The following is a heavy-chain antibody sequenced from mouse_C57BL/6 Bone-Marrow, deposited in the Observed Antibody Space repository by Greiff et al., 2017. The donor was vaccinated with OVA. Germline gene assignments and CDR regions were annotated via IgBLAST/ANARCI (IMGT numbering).Heavy chain of an antibody. CDR1: GFTFSDYY. D-gene: IGHD3-3*01. J-gene: IGHJ1*03. CDR3: ARGGWDWYFDV. V-gene: IGHV5-16*01. CDR2: INSAGSIT. Sequence: EVMLVESEGGLVQPGSSMKLSCTASGFTFSDYYMAWVRQVPEQGLEWVANINSAGSITYYLDSLQSRFIISRDNAKTILYLQMSMLKSEDTATYYCARGGWDWYFDVWGTGTTVTVSS.